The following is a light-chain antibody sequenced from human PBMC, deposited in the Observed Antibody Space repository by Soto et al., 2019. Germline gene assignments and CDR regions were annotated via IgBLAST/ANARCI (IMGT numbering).Light chain of an antibody. J-gene: IGLJ2*01. Sequence: QSALTQPASVSASPGQSITISCSGTSSDVGAYDFVSWYQQHPGKAPKLIIFEVNNRPSGVSNRFSGSKSGNMASLTISGLQTEDEADYYCSSYTTSSTLVVFGGGTQLTV. CDR3: SSYTTSSTLVV. CDR1: SSDVGAYDF. CDR2: EVN. V-gene: IGLV2-14*01.